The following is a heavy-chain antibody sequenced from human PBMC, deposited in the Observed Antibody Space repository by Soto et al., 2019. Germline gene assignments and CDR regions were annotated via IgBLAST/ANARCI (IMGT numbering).Heavy chain of an antibody. D-gene: IGHD6-13*01. V-gene: IGHV4-30-4*01. J-gene: IGHJ5*02. Sequence: SETLSLTCTVWGGSISSGDYYWSCIRQPPGKGLEWIVYIYYSGSTYYNPSLKSRVTISVDTSKNQLSLKLSSVTAADTAVYYCAREGSSWYLNWFDHWGQGTLVTVSS. CDR3: AREGSSWYLNWFDH. CDR2: IYYSGST. CDR1: GGSISSGDYY.